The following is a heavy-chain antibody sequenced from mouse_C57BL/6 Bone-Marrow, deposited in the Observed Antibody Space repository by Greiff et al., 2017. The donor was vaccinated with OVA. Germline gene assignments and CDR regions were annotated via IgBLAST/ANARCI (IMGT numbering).Heavy chain of an antibody. CDR2: IDPSDSYT. CDR1: GYTFTSYW. CDR3: APLYYGSCYWYFDV. Sequence: VQLQQPGAELVMPGASVKLSCKASGYTFTSYWMHWVKQRPGQGLEWIGEIDPSDSYTKYNQKFKGKSTMTVDKSSSTAYMQLSSLTSEDSAVYYLAPLYYGSCYWYFDVWGTGTTVTVSS. D-gene: IGHD1-1*01. V-gene: IGHV1-69*01. J-gene: IGHJ1*03.